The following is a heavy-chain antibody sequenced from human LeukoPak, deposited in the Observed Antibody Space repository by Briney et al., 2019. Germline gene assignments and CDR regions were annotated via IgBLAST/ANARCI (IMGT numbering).Heavy chain of an antibody. CDR2: IYYSGST. CDR3: AREAYSPYYFDY. Sequence: SETLSLTCTVSGGSISSYYWSWIRQPPGKGLEWIGYIYYSGSTNYNPSLKSRVTISVDTSKNQFSLKLSSVTAADTAVYYCAREAYSPYYFDYWGQGTLVTVSS. J-gene: IGHJ4*02. V-gene: IGHV4-59*01. D-gene: IGHD6-13*01. CDR1: GGSISSYY.